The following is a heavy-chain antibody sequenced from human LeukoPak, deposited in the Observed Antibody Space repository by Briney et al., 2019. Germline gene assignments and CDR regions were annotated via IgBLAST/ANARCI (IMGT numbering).Heavy chain of an antibody. Sequence: PGGSLRLSCAASGFTFSSYGMHWVRQAPGKGLEWVAVIWYDGSNKYYADSVKGRFTIYRDNSKNTLYLQMNSLRAEDTAVYYCARGGAYDYVWGSQIYWGQGTLVTVSS. CDR3: ARGGAYDYVWGSQIY. V-gene: IGHV3-33*01. J-gene: IGHJ4*02. D-gene: IGHD3-16*01. CDR2: IWYDGSNK. CDR1: GFTFSSYG.